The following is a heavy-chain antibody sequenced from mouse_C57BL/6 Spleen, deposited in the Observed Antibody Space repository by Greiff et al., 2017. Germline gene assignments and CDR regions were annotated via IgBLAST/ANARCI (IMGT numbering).Heavy chain of an antibody. Sequence: VKLVESGAELVKPGASVKISCKASGYAFSSYWMNWVKQRPGKGLEWIGQIYPGDGDTNYNGKFKGKATLTADKSSSTAYMQLSSLTSEDSAVYFCAREGYYYGSSYEAMDYWGQGTSVTVSS. J-gene: IGHJ4*01. D-gene: IGHD1-1*01. CDR2: IYPGDGDT. CDR1: GYAFSSYW. V-gene: IGHV1-80*01. CDR3: AREGYYYGSSYEAMDY.